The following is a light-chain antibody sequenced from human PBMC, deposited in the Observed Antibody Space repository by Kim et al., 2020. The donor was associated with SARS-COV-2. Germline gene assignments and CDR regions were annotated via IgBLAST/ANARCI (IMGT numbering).Light chain of an antibody. V-gene: IGLV3-1*01. CDR1: KLGDKY. J-gene: IGLJ3*02. CDR3: QAWDSSTGV. CDR2: QDS. Sequence: SCELTQPPSVSVSPGQTASITCSGDKLGDKYACWYQQKPGQSPVLVIYQDSKRPSGIPERFSGSNSGNTATLTISGTQTMDEADYYCQAWDSSTGVFGGG.